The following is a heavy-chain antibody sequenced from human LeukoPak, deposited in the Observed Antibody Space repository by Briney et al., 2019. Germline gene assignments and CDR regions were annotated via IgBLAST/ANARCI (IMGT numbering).Heavy chain of an antibody. CDR3: ARRWRGPVDY. CDR1: GYTFTSSD. D-gene: IGHD4-23*01. CDR2: MNPDSGNT. J-gene: IGHJ4*02. Sequence: ASVKVSCQASGYTFTSSDINWLRQATGLGLAWLGWMNPDSGNTGYAQKFQGRVTMTRNTSITTAYMELSSLRSEDTAVYYCARRWRGPVDYWGQGTLVTVSS. V-gene: IGHV1-8*01.